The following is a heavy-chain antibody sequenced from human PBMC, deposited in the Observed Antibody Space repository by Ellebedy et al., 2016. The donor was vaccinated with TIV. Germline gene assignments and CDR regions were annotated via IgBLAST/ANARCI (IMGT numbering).Heavy chain of an antibody. D-gene: IGHD2-2*01. J-gene: IGHJ6*02. CDR2: IRGSGGRT. CDR3: AKPQSSTNYYGMDV. Sequence: PGGSLRLSCVASGFTISSNDMNWVRQAPGKGLEWVSGIRGSGGRTYYADSVKGRFTISRDNSKNTRYLQMNSLRAEDTAVYYCAKPQSSTNYYGMDVWGQGTTVTVSS. V-gene: IGHV3-23*01. CDR1: GFTISSND.